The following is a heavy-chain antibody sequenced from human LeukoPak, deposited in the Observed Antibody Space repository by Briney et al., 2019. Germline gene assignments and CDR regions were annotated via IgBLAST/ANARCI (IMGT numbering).Heavy chain of an antibody. D-gene: IGHD4-11*01. Sequence: SETLSLTCTVSGGSLSSSSYYWGWIRQPPGKGLEWIGSIYYSGSTYYNPSLKSRVTISVDTSKNQFSLKLSSVTAADTAVYYCARVWAFRLHPYYMDVWGKGTTVTVSS. V-gene: IGHV4-39*07. CDR1: GGSLSSSSYY. CDR2: IYYSGST. CDR3: ARVWAFRLHPYYMDV. J-gene: IGHJ6*03.